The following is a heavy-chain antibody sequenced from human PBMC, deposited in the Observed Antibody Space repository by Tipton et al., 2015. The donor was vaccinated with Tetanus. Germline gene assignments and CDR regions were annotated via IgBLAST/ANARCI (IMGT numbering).Heavy chain of an antibody. CDR3: ASGSSLDY. Sequence: SLRLSCAASGFPFSRFSMNWVRQAPGKGLEWVSYMTSDTRTIYYADSVRGRFTISRDNARSSLYLQMNSLTADDTAVYFCASGSSLDYWGQGTLVTVSS. CDR1: GFPFSRFS. V-gene: IGHV3-48*01. CDR2: MTSDTRTI. J-gene: IGHJ4*02. D-gene: IGHD6-6*01.